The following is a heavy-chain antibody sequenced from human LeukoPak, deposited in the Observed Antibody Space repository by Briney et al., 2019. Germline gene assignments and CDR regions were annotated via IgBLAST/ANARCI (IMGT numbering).Heavy chain of an antibody. CDR1: GYTFTSYD. CDR3: ARTGTRSFDWFDP. J-gene: IGHJ5*02. V-gene: IGHV1-8*01. Sequence: ASVKVSCKASGYTFTSYDINWVRQATEQGLEWMGWMNPNSGNTGYAQKFQGRVTMTRNTSISTAYMELSSLRSEDTAVYYCARTGTRSFDWFDPWGQGTLVTVSS. D-gene: IGHD6-13*01. CDR2: MNPNSGNT.